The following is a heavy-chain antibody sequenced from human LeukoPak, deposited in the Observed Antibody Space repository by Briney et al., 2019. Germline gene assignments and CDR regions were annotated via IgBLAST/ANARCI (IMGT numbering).Heavy chain of an antibody. CDR2: IYYSGST. J-gene: IGHJ3*02. CDR3: AREKDVAFDI. V-gene: IGHV4-59*01. Sequence: ASETLSLTCTVSGGSISSYYWNWIRQSPGKGLEWIGYIYYSGSTNYNPSLKSRVTISVDTSKNQFSLKLSSVTAADTAVHYCAREKDVAFDIWGRGTMVSVSS. CDR1: GGSISSYY.